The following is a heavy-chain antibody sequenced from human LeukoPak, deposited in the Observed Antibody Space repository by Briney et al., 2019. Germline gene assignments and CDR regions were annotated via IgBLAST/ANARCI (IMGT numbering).Heavy chain of an antibody. CDR3: AGSTIFGVAHLGFDP. V-gene: IGHV4-34*01. CDR1: GGSFSGYY. Sequence: PSETLSLTCAVYGGSFSGYYWSWIRQPPGKGLEWIGEINHSGSTNYNPSLKSRVTISVDTSKNQFSLKLSSVTAADTAVYYCAGSTIFGVAHLGFDPWGQGTLVTVSS. J-gene: IGHJ5*02. CDR2: INHSGST. D-gene: IGHD3-3*01.